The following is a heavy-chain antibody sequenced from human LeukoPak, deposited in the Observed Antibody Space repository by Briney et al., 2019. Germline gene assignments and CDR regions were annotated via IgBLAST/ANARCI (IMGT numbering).Heavy chain of an antibody. D-gene: IGHD1-26*01. CDR2: ISYDGSNK. CDR1: GFTFSSYA. Sequence: ARSLRLSCAASGFTFSSYAMHWVRQAPGKGLQWVALISYDGSNKYYADSVKGRFTISRDNSKNTLYLQMNSLRAEDTAVYYCARVLNQESGGATTLEYWGQGTLVTVSS. V-gene: IGHV3-30*01. CDR3: ARVLNQESGGATTLEY. J-gene: IGHJ4*02.